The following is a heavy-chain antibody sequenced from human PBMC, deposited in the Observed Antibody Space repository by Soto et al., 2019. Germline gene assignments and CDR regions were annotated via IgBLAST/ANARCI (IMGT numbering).Heavy chain of an antibody. CDR1: GFSLSTSGVG. J-gene: IGHJ1*01. V-gene: IGHV2-5*02. Sequence: QITLKESGPTLVKPTQTLTLTCTFSGFSLSTSGVGVGWIRQPPGKALEWLALIYWDNDKRYSPSLKSRLTSTKDTSKNQVVLTITKMDPVETATYYCAHLPHRSLAAYFQHWCQGTLVTVSS. CDR3: AHLPHRSLAAYFQH. CDR2: IYWDNDK.